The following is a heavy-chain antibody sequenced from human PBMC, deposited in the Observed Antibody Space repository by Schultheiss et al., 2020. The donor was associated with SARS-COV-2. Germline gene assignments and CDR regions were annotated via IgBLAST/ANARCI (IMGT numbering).Heavy chain of an antibody. V-gene: IGHV3-9*01. CDR2: ISWNSGSI. CDR3: AKHGSASNYDFWSGPASLDV. Sequence: GGSLRLSCAASGFTFDDYAMHWVRQAPGKGLEWVSGISWNSGSIGYADSVKGRFTISRDNAKNSLYLQMNSLRAEDTALYYCAKHGSASNYDFWSGPASLDVWGQGTTVTVSS. CDR1: GFTFDDYA. D-gene: IGHD3-3*01. J-gene: IGHJ6*02.